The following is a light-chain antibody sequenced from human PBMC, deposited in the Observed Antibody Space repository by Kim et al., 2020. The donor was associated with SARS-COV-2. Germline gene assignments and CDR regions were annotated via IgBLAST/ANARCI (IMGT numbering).Light chain of an antibody. J-gene: IGLJ1*01. V-gene: IGLV3-1*01. Sequence: YELTQPPSVSVSPGQTASITCSGDKLGDKYACWYQQKPGQSPVLVIYQDSKRPSGIPERFSGSNSGNTATLTISGTQAMDEADYYCQAWDSSTEVFGTGTKVTVL. CDR2: QDS. CDR3: QAWDSSTEV. CDR1: KLGDKY.